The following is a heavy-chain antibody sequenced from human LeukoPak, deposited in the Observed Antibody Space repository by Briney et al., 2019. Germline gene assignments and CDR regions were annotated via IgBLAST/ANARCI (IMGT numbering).Heavy chain of an antibody. J-gene: IGHJ6*02. V-gene: IGHV3-30*18. CDR1: GFTFSSYG. D-gene: IGHD4-17*01. CDR3: AKGGYGEAYYYGMDV. CDR2: ISYDGSNK. Sequence: GGSLRLSCAASGFTFSSYGMHGVRQAPGKGLEWVAVISYDGSNKYSADSVKGRFTISRDNSKNTLYLQMNSLRAEGTAVYYCAKGGYGEAYYYGMDVWGQGTTVTVSS.